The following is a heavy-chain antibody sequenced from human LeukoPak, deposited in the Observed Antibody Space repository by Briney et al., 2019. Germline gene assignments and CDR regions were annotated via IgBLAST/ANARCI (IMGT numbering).Heavy chain of an antibody. CDR3: ARAVITFGAAVAKGFDC. J-gene: IGHJ4*02. CDR1: GGSFSTYY. CDR2: IYYSGST. V-gene: IGHV4-59*01. D-gene: IGHD3-16*01. Sequence: SETLSLTCTVSGGSFSTYYWSWIRQPPGKGLEWIGYIYYSGSTDYNPSLKSRVTMSLDTSKSQFSLNLNSVTAADTAVYYCARAVITFGAAVAKGFDCWGQGTLVTVSS.